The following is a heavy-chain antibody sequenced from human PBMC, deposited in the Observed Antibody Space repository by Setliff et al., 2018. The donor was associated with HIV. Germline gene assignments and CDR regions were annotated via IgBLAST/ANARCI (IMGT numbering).Heavy chain of an antibody. J-gene: IGHJ4*02. CDR2: IRNGNRYST. CDR3: VGGSGTDRYDY. CDR1: GVTLYNNY. V-gene: IGHV3-72*01. D-gene: IGHD3-10*01. Sequence: GGSLRLSCAASGVTLYNNYMDWVRQAPGKGLGWVGRIRNGNRYSTEYAASVKGRFIISRDDSENSLSLQMNSLKTEDTAVYYCVGGSGTDRYDYWGRGTLVTVSS.